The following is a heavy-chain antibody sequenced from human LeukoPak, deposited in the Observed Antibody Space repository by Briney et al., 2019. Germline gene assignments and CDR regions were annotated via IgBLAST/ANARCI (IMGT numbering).Heavy chain of an antibody. CDR1: GGSFSSSSFY. Sequence: SETLSLTCTVSGGSFSSSSFYWSWIRQPAGKGLEWIGRIYTSGSSNYNPSLKSRLTMSVDTSKNQFSLKMSSVTAADTAVYYCARGNSSSWPLDYWGQGTLVTVSS. V-gene: IGHV4-61*02. J-gene: IGHJ4*02. CDR2: IYTSGSS. CDR3: ARGNSSSWPLDY. D-gene: IGHD6-13*01.